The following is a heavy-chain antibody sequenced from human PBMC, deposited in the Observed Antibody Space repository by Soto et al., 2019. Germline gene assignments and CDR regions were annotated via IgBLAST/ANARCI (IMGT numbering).Heavy chain of an antibody. CDR3: ALGGITLFDY. CDR2: LGSSNAYL. Sequence: EVQLVESGGGLVKPGGSLRRSCAASGFTFSRYTMNWVRQAPGKGLEWVSSLGSSNAYLYYADSVKGRFTISRDNAMQSLSLQMKSLTAEDTAVYYCALGGITLFDYWVQGTLVTVSS. D-gene: IGHD3-16*01. J-gene: IGHJ4*02. CDR1: GFTFSRYT. V-gene: IGHV3-21*01.